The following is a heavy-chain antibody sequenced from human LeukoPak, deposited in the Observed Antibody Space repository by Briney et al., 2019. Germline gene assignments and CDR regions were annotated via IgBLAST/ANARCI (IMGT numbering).Heavy chain of an antibody. CDR3: ARDYGDYDRRYFDL. J-gene: IGHJ2*01. V-gene: IGHV4-34*01. CDR1: GGSFSGYY. Sequence: SETLSLTCAVYGGSFSGYYWSWIRQPPGKGLEWIGEINHSGSTNYNPSLKSRVTISVDTSKNQFSLKLSSVTAADTAVYYCARDYGDYDRRYFDLWAVAPWSLSPQ. D-gene: IGHD4-17*01. CDR2: INHSGST.